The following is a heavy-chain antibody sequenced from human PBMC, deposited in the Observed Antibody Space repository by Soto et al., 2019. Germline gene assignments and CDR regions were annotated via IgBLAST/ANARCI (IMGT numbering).Heavy chain of an antibody. CDR3: AHSLYDYVWGTNWFDP. V-gene: IGHV2-5*02. CDR2: IYWDDDK. J-gene: IGHJ5*02. Sequence: QITLKESGPTLVKPTQTLTLTCTFFGFSLSTSGVGVGWIRQPPGKALEWLALIYWDDDKRYSPSLKSRLTITKATSKHQVVLTMTNMDPVDTATYYCAHSLYDYVWGTNWFDPWGQGTLVTVSS. CDR1: GFSLSTSGVG. D-gene: IGHD3-16*01.